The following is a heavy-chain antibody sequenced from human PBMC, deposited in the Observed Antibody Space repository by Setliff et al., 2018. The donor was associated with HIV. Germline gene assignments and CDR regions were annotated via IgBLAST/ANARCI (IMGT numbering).Heavy chain of an antibody. CDR2: IYTSGST. CDR3: ARETLRLALYTYNWFDP. V-gene: IGHV4-4*07. CDR1: GGSISSYY. Sequence: SETLSLTCTVSGGSISSYYWSWIRQPAGKGLEWIGRIYTSGSTNYNPSLKSRVTMSVDTSKNQFSLKLSSVTAADTAVYYCARETLRLALYTYNWFDPWGQGTLVTVSS. J-gene: IGHJ5*02. D-gene: IGHD2-8*02.